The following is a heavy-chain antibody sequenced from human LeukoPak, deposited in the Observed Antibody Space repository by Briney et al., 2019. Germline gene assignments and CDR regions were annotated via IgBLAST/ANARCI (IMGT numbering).Heavy chain of an antibody. CDR1: GFTFSSYE. Sequence: PGGSLRLSCAASGFTFSSYEMNWVRQAPGKGLEWVPYISSSGSTIYYADSVKGRFTISRDNAKNSLYLQMNSLRAEDTAVYYCAREYSSGWYRGPLDYWGQGTLVTVSS. D-gene: IGHD6-19*01. V-gene: IGHV3-48*03. CDR3: AREYSSGWYRGPLDY. CDR2: ISSSGSTI. J-gene: IGHJ4*02.